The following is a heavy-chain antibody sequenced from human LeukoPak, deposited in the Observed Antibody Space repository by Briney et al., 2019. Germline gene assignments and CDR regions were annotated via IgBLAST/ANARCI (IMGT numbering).Heavy chain of an antibody. V-gene: IGHV4-59*01. J-gene: IGHJ4*02. D-gene: IGHD3-10*01. CDR3: ARRYGSGDYFDY. Sequence: SETLSLTCTVSGGSISTYSWSWIRQPPGKGLGWIGYIYSSGSTNYNPSLKSRVTISVDTSKNQFSLNLSSVTAADTAVYYCARRYGSGDYFDYWGQGTLVTVSP. CDR1: GGSISTYS. CDR2: IYSSGST.